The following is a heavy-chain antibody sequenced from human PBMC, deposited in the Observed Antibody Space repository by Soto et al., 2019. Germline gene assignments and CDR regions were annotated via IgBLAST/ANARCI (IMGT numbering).Heavy chain of an antibody. J-gene: IGHJ5*02. CDR2: ITSDGKSK. CDR1: GFSFSNHW. CDR3: ARESGDWPLNWFDP. D-gene: IGHD2-21*02. V-gene: IGHV3-74*01. Sequence: GGSVRLSCAASGFSFSNHWMHWVRQRPAEGLVWVSRITSDGKSKAYAESVKGRFAISRDNAKNTLYLQMNGLTAEDTAVYYCARESGDWPLNWFDPWGQGTLVTVSS.